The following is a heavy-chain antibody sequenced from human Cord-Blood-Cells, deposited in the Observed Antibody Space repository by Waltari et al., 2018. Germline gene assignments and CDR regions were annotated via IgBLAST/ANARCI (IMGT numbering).Heavy chain of an antibody. CDR3: AKDSESGSYFGDYYYYYGMDV. CDR1: FTFSSYG. J-gene: IGHJ6*02. V-gene: IGHV3-30*02. Sequence: FTFSSYGMHWVRQAPGKGLEWVAFIRYDGSNKYYADSVKGRFTISRDNSKNTLYLQMNSLRAEDTAVYYCAKDSESGSYFGDYYYYYGMDVWGQGTTVTVSS. CDR2: IRYDGSNK. D-gene: IGHD1-26*01.